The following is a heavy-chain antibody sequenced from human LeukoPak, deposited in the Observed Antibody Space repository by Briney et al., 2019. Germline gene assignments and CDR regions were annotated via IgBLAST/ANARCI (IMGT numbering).Heavy chain of an antibody. D-gene: IGHD3-10*01. CDR2: IHTSGST. CDR1: GGSISYYY. CDR3: AIHPYSPFGEVYMDV. J-gene: IGHJ6*03. V-gene: IGHV4-4*07. Sequence: PSETLSLTCTVSGGSISYYYWNWIRQPAGKGLEWIGRIHTSGSTYYNPSLKSRVTISVDTSKNQFSLKLSSVTAADTAVYYCAIHPYSPFGEVYMDVWGKGTTVTISS.